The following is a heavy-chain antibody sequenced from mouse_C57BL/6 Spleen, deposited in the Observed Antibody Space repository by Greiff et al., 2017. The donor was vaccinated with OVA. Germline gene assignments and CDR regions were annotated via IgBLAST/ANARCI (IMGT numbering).Heavy chain of an antibody. CDR1: GYTFTSYW. D-gene: IGHD2-1*01. CDR2: IHPNSGST. Sequence: QVQLKQSGAELVKPGASVKLSCKASGYTFTSYWMHWVKQRPGQGLEWIGMIHPNSGSTNYNEKFKSKATLTVDKSSSTAYMQLSSLTSEDSAVYYCAREGHYGNYFDYWGQGTTLTVSS. V-gene: IGHV1-64*01. CDR3: AREGHYGNYFDY. J-gene: IGHJ2*01.